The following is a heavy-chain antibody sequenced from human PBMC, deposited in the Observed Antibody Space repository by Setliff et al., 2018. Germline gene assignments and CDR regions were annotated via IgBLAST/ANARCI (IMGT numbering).Heavy chain of an antibody. J-gene: IGHJ4*02. Sequence: PSETLSLTCSVSGDSISSYFWTWIRQPAGKGLEWIGRFYISGTTTHNPSLKSRVTMSADTSKNQFSLKLSSVTAADTAVYYCARGSFPYDNSGFDYWGQGTRVTVS. CDR3: ARGSFPYDNSGFDY. V-gene: IGHV4-4*07. D-gene: IGHD3-22*01. CDR1: GDSISSYF. CDR2: FYISGTT.